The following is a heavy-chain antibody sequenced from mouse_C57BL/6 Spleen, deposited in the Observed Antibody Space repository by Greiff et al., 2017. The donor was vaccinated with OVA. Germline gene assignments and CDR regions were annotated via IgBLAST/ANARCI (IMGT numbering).Heavy chain of an antibody. Sequence: VQLQQSGPELVKPGASVKISCKASGYTFTDYYINWVKQRPGQGLEWIGWIFPGSGSTYYNEKFKGKATLTVDKSSSTAYMLRSSLTAEDSAVYFGARPYYGSSQYYFDYWGKGTTLTVSS. CDR2: IFPGSGST. J-gene: IGHJ2*01. CDR1: GYTFTDYY. V-gene: IGHV1-75*01. D-gene: IGHD1-1*01. CDR3: ARPYYGSSQYYFDY.